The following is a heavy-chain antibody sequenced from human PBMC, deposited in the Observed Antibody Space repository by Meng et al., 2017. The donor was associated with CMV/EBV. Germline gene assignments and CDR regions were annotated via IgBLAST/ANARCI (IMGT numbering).Heavy chain of an antibody. V-gene: IGHV3-23*01. CDR3: AKGIFGVVGAGYYYYYGMDV. CDR2: ISGSGGST. D-gene: IGHD3-3*01. CDR1: GFTFSSYA. Sequence: GGSLRLSCAASGFTFSSYAMSWVRQAPGKGLEWVSAISGSGGSTYDADSGKGRFTIARDNSKNTLYLQMNSLRAEDTAVYDCAKGIFGVVGAGYYYYYGMDVWGQGTTVTVSS. J-gene: IGHJ6*02.